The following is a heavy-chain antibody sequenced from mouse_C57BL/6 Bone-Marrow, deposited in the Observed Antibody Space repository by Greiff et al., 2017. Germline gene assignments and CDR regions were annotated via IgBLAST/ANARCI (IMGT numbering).Heavy chain of an antibody. CDR2: IYPGDGDT. CDR1: GYAFSSSW. V-gene: IGHV1-82*01. Sequence: VQLQEPGPELVKPGASVKISCKASGYAFSSSWMNWVKQRPGKGLEWIGRIYPGDGDTNYNGKFKGKATLAADKSSSTAYMQLSSLTSDDSAVYYIARRGLLSLYAMDYWGQGTSVTVSS. J-gene: IGHJ4*01. D-gene: IGHD1-1*02. CDR3: ARRGLLSLYAMDY.